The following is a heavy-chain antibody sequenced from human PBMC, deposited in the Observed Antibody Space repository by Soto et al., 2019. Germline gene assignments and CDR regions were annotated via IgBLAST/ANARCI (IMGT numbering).Heavy chain of an antibody. CDR1: GGTFSSYA. Sequence: QVQLVQSGAEVKTPGSSVKVSCKASGGTFSSYAISWVRQAPGQGLEWMGGIIPIFGTANYAQKFQGRVTITADESARTAYMERSSRGSEDAAVYYCARDSGTVLGLVIPQNGMDVWGQGTTVTVSS. J-gene: IGHJ6*02. D-gene: IGHD3-3*01. V-gene: IGHV1-69*01. CDR2: IIPIFGTA. CDR3: ARDSGTVLGLVIPQNGMDV.